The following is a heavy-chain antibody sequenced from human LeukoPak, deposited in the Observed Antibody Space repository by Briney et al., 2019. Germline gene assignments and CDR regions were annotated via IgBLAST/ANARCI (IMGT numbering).Heavy chain of an antibody. CDR2: IKSDGSST. Sequence: GGSLRLSCVLSGFSFSRYWMYWVRQAPGKGLVWVSHIKSDGSSTSYADSVKGRFTISGDNAKNTLFLQMNSLRAEDTAVYYCARGGVPGGFDLWGQGTMVTVSS. CDR1: GFSFSRYW. D-gene: IGHD2-8*02. V-gene: IGHV3-74*01. J-gene: IGHJ3*01. CDR3: ARGGVPGGFDL.